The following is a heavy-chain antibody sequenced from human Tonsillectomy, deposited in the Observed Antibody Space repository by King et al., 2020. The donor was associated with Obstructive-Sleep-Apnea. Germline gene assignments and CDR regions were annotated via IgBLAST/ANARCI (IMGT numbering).Heavy chain of an antibody. D-gene: IGHD5-24*01. CDR2: ISWNSGSI. CDR1: GFTFDDYA. V-gene: IGHV3-9*01. Sequence: VQLVESGGGLVQPGRSLRLSCAASGFTFDDYAMHWVRQAPGKGLEWVSGISWNSGSIAYADSVKGRFTISRDNAKNSLYLQMNSLRAEDTALYYCAKDSTMATAYYFDLWGRGTLVTVSS. J-gene: IGHJ2*01. CDR3: AKDSTMATAYYFDL.